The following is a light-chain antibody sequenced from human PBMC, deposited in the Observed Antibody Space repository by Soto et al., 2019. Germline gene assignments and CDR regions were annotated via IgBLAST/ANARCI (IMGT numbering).Light chain of an antibody. CDR3: QKYDSPPLT. CDR2: AAS. J-gene: IGKJ4*01. CDR1: QDLGGR. V-gene: IGKV1-27*01. Sequence: DIQMTQSPSSVSASVGVRITITCRASQDLGGRLAWYQQKPGKVPKLLIYAASTLQSWVPSRFSGSGSGTDFTLTISSLQPEDVATYDCQKYDSPPLTFGGGTKVEIK.